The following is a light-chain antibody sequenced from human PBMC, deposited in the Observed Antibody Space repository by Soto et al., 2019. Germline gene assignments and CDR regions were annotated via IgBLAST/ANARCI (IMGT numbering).Light chain of an antibody. CDR1: QSISTY. J-gene: IGKJ3*01. V-gene: IGKV1-39*01. CDR3: QQRET. CDR2: DSL. Sequence: DIQMTQSPSSLSASVGDRVTIACRASQSISTYLSWYQQKPGRAPKLLIYDSLSLQSGVPSRFSGSGSGTDFTLTISSLQPEDFATYYCQQRETFGPGTKVDIK.